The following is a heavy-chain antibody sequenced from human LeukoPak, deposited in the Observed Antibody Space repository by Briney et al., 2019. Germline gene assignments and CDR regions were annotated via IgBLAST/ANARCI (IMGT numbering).Heavy chain of an antibody. Sequence: GGSLRLSCAASGFTFSSTAMSWVRQAPGKGLEWVSAISGSGVSTYYADSVKGRFTISRDNSKNTLYLQMNSLRAEDTAVYYCARCARVGSTSCSFDYWGQGNLVTVSS. CDR2: ISGSGVST. J-gene: IGHJ4*02. CDR1: GFTFSSTA. D-gene: IGHD2-2*01. CDR3: ARCARVGSTSCSFDY. V-gene: IGHV3-23*01.